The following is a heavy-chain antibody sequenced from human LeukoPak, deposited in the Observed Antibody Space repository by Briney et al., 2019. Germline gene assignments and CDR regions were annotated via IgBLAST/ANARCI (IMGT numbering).Heavy chain of an antibody. D-gene: IGHD3-10*01. J-gene: IGHJ6*02. Sequence: QPGGSLRLSCAASGFTFSSYAMSWVRQAPGKGLEWVSALSGSGGSTYYADSVKGRFTISGDIATNPVYLQMNSLRAEDTALYYCVRDGNRGYDMDVWGQGTAVTVSS. CDR3: VRDGNRGYDMDV. CDR2: LSGSGGST. V-gene: IGHV3-23*01. CDR1: GFTFSSYA.